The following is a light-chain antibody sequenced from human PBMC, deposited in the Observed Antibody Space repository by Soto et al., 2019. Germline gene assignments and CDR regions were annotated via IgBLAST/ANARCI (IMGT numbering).Light chain of an antibody. J-gene: IGKJ5*01. CDR3: QQANSFPIT. Sequence: DIQMTQSPSSVSASVGDRVTITCRASQDISSWLAWYQQKPGKAPKLLIYAASSLQSGVPSRFSGSGSGTDFPLTISRLQPEDFATYYCQQANSFPITSGQGTRLEIK. CDR2: AAS. CDR1: QDISSW. V-gene: IGKV1-12*01.